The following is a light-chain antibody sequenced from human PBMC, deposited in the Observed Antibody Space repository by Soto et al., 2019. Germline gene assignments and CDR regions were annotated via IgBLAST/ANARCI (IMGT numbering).Light chain of an antibody. V-gene: IGKV1-27*01. CDR2: AAS. Sequence: DIQMTQSPSSLSASVGDRVTITCRASQGISNYLAWYQQKPGKVPKLLIYAASTLQSGVPSRFNGSGSGTDFTRTIRSLHPEDVATYYCQKYNSAHLFTFGPGTKVDIK. J-gene: IGKJ3*01. CDR3: QKYNSAHLFT. CDR1: QGISNY.